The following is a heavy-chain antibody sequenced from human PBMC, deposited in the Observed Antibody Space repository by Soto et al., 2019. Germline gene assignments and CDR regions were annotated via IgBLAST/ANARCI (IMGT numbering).Heavy chain of an antibody. CDR3: AKQDYGDVHH. D-gene: IGHD4-17*01. V-gene: IGHV3-23*01. CDR1: GFTFTTYA. CDR2: VSGSGGNR. J-gene: IGHJ5*02. Sequence: VQLLESGGSLVQPGGSLRLSCAASGFTFTTYAMTWVRQAPGKGLEWVSTVSGSGGNRHYADSVKGRFTISRDNSKSRLYLQMNSLRVEDTAVYYCAKQDYGDVHHWGQGTLVTVSS.